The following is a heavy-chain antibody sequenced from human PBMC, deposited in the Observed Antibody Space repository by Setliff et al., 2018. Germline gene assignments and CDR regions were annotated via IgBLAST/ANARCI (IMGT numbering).Heavy chain of an antibody. D-gene: IGHD2-8*01. CDR2: IYASGST. V-gene: IGHV4-61*05. CDR3: AREGFYCTNGVCYRPFDY. J-gene: IGHJ4*02. Sequence: SETLSLTCTVSDDSFTSSRYYWGWIRQAPGSGLEWIGYIYASGSTNYNPSLKSRVTLSVDTSKNQFSLNLTSVTAADTAVYYCAREGFYCTNGVCYRPFDYWGQGTLVTVSS. CDR1: DDSFTSSRYY.